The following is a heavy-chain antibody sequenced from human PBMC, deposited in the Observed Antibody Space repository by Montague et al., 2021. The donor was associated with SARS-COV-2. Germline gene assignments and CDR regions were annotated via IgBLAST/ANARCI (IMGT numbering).Heavy chain of an antibody. CDR3: ARAYSGYVDY. CDR2: TYYRSKWYN. V-gene: IGHV6-1*01. Sequence: CAISGDSVSSNIATWNWIRQSPSRGLEWLGRTYYRSKWYNDYAVSVKSRVIINPDTSNNRISLQLNSVTPADTAVYYCARAYSGYVDYWGQGTLVTVSS. CDR1: GDSVSSNIAT. D-gene: IGHD1-26*01. J-gene: IGHJ4*02.